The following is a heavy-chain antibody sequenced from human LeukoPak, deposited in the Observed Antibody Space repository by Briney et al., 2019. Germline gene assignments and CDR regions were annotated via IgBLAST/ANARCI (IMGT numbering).Heavy chain of an antibody. CDR2: MYTSGGT. Sequence: PSETLSVTCAVQGGSFSGYYWCWIRQPVVKGLEWIGRMYTSGGTKYNPSLKSRVTRSVDTSKNQFSLKLSSVTAADTAVYYCARDLRRRVTAIGYGPREYYYYMDVWGKGTTVTISS. CDR3: ARDLRRRVTAIGYGPREYYYYMDV. J-gene: IGHJ6*03. CDR1: GGSFSGYY. V-gene: IGHV4-4*07. D-gene: IGHD2-21*02.